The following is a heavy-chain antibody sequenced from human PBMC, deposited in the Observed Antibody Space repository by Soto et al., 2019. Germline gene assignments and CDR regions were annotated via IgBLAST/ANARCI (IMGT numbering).Heavy chain of an antibody. CDR1: GGSISSGGYY. CDR3: ARAPFITMIVVVTLDAFDI. V-gene: IGHV4-31*03. CDR2: IYYSGST. J-gene: IGHJ3*02. D-gene: IGHD3-22*01. Sequence: SETLSLTCTVSGGSISSGGYYWSWISQHPGKGLEWIGYIYYSGSTYYNPSLKSRVTISVDTSKNQFSLKLSSVTAADTAVYYCARAPFITMIVVVTLDAFDIWGQGTMVTV.